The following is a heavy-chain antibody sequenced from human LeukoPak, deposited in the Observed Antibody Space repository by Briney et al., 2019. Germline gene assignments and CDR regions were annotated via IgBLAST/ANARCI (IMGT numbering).Heavy chain of an antibody. J-gene: IGHJ3*02. Sequence: GESLKISCEGFGFRFASSWIAWVRQMPGKGLEWMGIIYPGDSDTRYSPSFQGQVTISADTSISTAYLQWSSLKASDTAMYYCARHDNGGMVRGVIPADALDIWGQGTMVTVSS. CDR3: ARHDNGGMVRGVIPADALDI. V-gene: IGHV5-51*01. D-gene: IGHD3-10*01. CDR2: IYPGDSDT. CDR1: GFRFASSW.